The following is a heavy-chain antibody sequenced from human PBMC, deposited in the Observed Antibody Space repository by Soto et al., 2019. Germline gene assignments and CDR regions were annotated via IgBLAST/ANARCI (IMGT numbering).Heavy chain of an antibody. CDR2: IDSDGSST. Sequence: EVQLVESGGGLVQPGGSLRVSCAASGFTFGSYWMNWVRQAPGKGLVWVSRIDSDGSSTTYADSVKGRFTTSRDNAKNTLYLQMSSLRVEDTAVYYCARGPPYGMDVWGQGTTVTVSS. CDR1: GFTFGSYW. CDR3: ARGPPYGMDV. V-gene: IGHV3-74*01. J-gene: IGHJ6*02.